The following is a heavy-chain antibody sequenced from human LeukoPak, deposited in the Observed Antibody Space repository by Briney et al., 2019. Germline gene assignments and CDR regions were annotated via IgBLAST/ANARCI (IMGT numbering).Heavy chain of an antibody. V-gene: IGHV4-61*02. D-gene: IGHD1-1*01. Sequence: PSETLSLTCTVSGGSISSGSYYWSWIRQPAGKGLEWIGRIYTSGSTNYNPSLKSRVTISVDTSKNQFSLKLSSVTAADTAVYYCARDALQTGTTGSVDVWGKGTTVTVSS. CDR3: ARDALQTGTTGSVDV. CDR2: IYTSGST. CDR1: GGSISSGSYY. J-gene: IGHJ6*04.